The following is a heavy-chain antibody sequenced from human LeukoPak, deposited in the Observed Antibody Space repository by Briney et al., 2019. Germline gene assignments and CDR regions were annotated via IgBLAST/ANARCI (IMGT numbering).Heavy chain of an antibody. J-gene: IGHJ4*02. CDR1: GFTFSSCG. CDR2: IGPTGTDR. V-gene: IGHV3-21*01. Sequence: GGSLRLSCAASGFTFSSCGFNWVRQAPGKGLEWVSSIGPTGTDRYYADSVKGRFTISRDNAKNSLYLQMNSLRAEDTAVYYCARGGEVVVAPAFPIDYWGQGTLVTVSS. CDR3: ARGGEVVVAPAFPIDY. D-gene: IGHD3-22*01.